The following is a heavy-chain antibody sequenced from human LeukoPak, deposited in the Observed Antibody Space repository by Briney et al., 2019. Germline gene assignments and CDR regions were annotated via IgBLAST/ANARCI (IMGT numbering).Heavy chain of an antibody. D-gene: IGHD5-18*01. CDR1: GGSISRDYY. CDR3: AGGYSYGLKGFYYYYGMDV. CDR2: IYYSGIT. J-gene: IGHJ6*02. Sequence: SETLSLTCGISGGSISRDYYWVWIRQPPGKGLEWVASIYYSGITYFNPSLESRVTISVDTSGNQFSLNLRSVTAADTAVYYCAGGYSYGLKGFYYYYGMDVWGQGTTVTVSS. V-gene: IGHV4-39*01.